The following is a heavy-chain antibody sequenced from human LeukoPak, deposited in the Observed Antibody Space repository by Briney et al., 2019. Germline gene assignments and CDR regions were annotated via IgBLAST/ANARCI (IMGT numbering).Heavy chain of an antibody. V-gene: IGHV5-51*01. CDR1: IYSFTSYW. CDR2: IYPGDSDT. Sequence: GESLKISCKGSIYSFTSYWIGWVRQMPGKRLEEMGIIYPGDSDTRYSPSFQGQVTISADKSISTAYLQWSSLKASDTAMYYCAIVVADTDAFDIWGQGTMVTVSS. D-gene: IGHD2-15*01. J-gene: IGHJ3*02. CDR3: AIVVADTDAFDI.